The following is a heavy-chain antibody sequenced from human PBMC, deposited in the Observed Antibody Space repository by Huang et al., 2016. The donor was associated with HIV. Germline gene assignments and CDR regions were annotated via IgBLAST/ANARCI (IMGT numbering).Heavy chain of an antibody. CDR2: IYPRDSET. CDR1: GSGFSSYW. CDR3: ARQVDGFRSHFDF. D-gene: IGHD5-18*01. Sequence: EVLLVQSGAELKEPGESLKISCKASGSGFSSYWIGGVRQKPGKGLEWMGIIYPRDSETKYSPSFDGQVTISADKSTRTAYLQWESLKAPDTAIYFCARQVDGFRSHFDFWGQGTLVSVSS. V-gene: IGHV5-51*01. J-gene: IGHJ4*02.